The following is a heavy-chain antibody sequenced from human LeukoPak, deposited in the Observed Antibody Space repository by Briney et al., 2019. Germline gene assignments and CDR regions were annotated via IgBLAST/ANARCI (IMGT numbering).Heavy chain of an antibody. Sequence: ASETLSLTCAVYGGSFSGYYWSWIRQPPGKGLEWIGEINHSGSTNYNPSLKSRVTISVDTSKIQFSLKLSSVTAADTAVYYCARGVRYSYGPFDYWGQGTLVTVSS. V-gene: IGHV4-34*01. CDR3: ARGVRYSYGPFDY. D-gene: IGHD5-18*01. CDR1: GGSFSGYY. CDR2: INHSGST. J-gene: IGHJ4*02.